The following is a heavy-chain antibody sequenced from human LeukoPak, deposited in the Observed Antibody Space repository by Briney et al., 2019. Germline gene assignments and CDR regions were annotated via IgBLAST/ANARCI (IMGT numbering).Heavy chain of an antibody. CDR1: GFTFSSYA. CDR3: AKVSAWAMVGATYFDY. V-gene: IGHV3-23*01. D-gene: IGHD1-26*01. J-gene: IGHJ4*02. CDR2: ISGNSGST. Sequence: GGSLTLSCAASGFTFSSYAMSWVRQAPGKGLEWVSSISGNSGSTHYADSVKGRFTISRDNSKNTVYLQMNSLRAEDTAVYYCAKVSAWAMVGATYFDYWGQGTLVTVSS.